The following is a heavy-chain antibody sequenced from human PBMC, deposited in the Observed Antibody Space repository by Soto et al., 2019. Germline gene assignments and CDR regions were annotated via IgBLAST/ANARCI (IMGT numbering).Heavy chain of an antibody. CDR1: GGSISSYY. CDR2: IYYSGST. CDR3: ARGGRYYDILTGYYKAHYYYYGMDV. Sequence: SETLSLTCTVSGGSISSYYWSWIRQPPGKGLEWIGYIYYSGSTNYNPSLKSRVTISVDTSKNQFSLKLSSVTAADTAVYYCARGGRYYDILTGYYKAHYYYYGMDVWGQGTTVT. D-gene: IGHD3-9*01. V-gene: IGHV4-59*01. J-gene: IGHJ6*02.